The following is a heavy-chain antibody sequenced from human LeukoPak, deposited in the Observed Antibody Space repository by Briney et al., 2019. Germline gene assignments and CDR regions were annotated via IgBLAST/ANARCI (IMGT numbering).Heavy chain of an antibody. J-gene: IGHJ4*02. V-gene: IGHV4-34*01. CDR1: GGSISGYY. CDR2: IHYTGGT. Sequence: SETLSLTCAVYGGSISGYYWSWIRQPPGKGLEWVGEIHYTGGTSYNPSLKSRATVLIDTSKNHLSLKLSSVTAADTAVYYCARGNILSGYCFDFWGQGALVTVSS. CDR3: ARGNILSGYCFDF. D-gene: IGHD3-9*01.